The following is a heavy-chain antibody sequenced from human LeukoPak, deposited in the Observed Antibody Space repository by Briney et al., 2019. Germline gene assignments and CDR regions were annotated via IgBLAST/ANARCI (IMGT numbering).Heavy chain of an antibody. CDR3: ARHPLGYYYDSSGYFDYFDY. Sequence: SETLSLTCTVSGGSISSYYWSWIRQPTGQGLEWIGYIYYSGSTNYHPSLKSRVTISVDTSKNQFSLKLSSVTAADTAVYYCARHPLGYYYDSSGYFDYFDYWGQGTLVTVSS. V-gene: IGHV4-59*08. CDR2: IYYSGST. D-gene: IGHD3-22*01. CDR1: GGSISSYY. J-gene: IGHJ4*02.